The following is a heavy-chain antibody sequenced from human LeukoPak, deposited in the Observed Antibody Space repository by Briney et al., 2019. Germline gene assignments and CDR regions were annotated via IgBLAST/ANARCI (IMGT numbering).Heavy chain of an antibody. J-gene: IGHJ4*02. CDR1: GGSISSYY. CDR2: IYYSGST. V-gene: IGHV4-59*08. Sequence: SSETLSLTCTVSGGSISSYYWSWIRQPPGKGLEWIGYIYYSGSTNYNPSLKSRVTISVDTSKNQFSLKLSSVTAADTAVYYCVRHQEIAAAGTLDYWGQGTLVTVSS. D-gene: IGHD6-13*01. CDR3: VRHQEIAAAGTLDY.